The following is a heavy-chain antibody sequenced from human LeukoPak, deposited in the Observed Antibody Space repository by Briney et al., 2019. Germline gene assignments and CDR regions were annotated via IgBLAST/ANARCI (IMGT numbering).Heavy chain of an antibody. V-gene: IGHV3-23*01. CDR2: ISGSGGST. D-gene: IGHD3-16*02. J-gene: IGHJ4*02. CDR1: GFTFSSYA. Sequence: GGSLRLSCAASGFTFSSYAMSSVRQAPGKGLEWVSAISGSGGSTYYADSVKGRFTISRDNSKNTLYLQMNSLRAGYTAVYYCAKLMGSYDYVWGSYRVFDYWGQGTLVTVSS. CDR3: AKLMGSYDYVWGSYRVFDY.